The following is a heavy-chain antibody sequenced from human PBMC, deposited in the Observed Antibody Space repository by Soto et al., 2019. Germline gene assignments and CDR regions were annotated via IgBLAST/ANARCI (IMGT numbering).Heavy chain of an antibody. J-gene: IGHJ3*02. V-gene: IGHV3-11*06. D-gene: IGHD4-17*01. CDR1: GFTCSDYY. Sequence: GGSLRLSCAASGFTCSDYYMSGIRQARGKGLEWVSYISSSSSYTNYADSVKGRFTISRDNAKNSLYLQMNSLRAEDTAVYYCARGVTSNYGDYYDAFDIWGQGTMVTVSS. CDR2: ISSSSSYT. CDR3: ARGVTSNYGDYYDAFDI.